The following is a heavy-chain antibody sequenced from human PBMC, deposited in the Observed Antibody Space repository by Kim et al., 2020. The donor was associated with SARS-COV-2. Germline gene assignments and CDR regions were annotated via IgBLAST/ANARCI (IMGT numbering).Heavy chain of an antibody. CDR2: IYYSGST. V-gene: IGHV4-39*01. Sequence: SETLSLTCTVSGGSISSSSYYWGWIRQPPGKGLEWIGSIYYSGSTYYNSSLKSQVTISVDTSKNQFSLKLSSVTAADTAVYYCARQDIVATIFDYWGQGTLVTVSS. CDR3: ARQDIVATIFDY. CDR1: GGSISSSSYY. J-gene: IGHJ4*02. D-gene: IGHD5-12*01.